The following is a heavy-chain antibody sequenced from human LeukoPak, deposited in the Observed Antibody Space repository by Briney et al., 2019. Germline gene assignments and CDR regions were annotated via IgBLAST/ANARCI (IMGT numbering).Heavy chain of an antibody. CDR1: GFTFSSYS. J-gene: IGHJ4*02. CDR3: ARDLGQYYDFWSGYYPFDY. CDR2: ISSSSSTI. D-gene: IGHD3-3*01. Sequence: GSLRLSCAASGFTFSSYSMNWVRQAPGKGLEWVSYISSSSSTIYYADSVKGRFTISRDNAKNSLYLQMNSLRAEDTAVYYCARDLGQYYDFWSGYYPFDYWGQGTLVTVSS. V-gene: IGHV3-48*01.